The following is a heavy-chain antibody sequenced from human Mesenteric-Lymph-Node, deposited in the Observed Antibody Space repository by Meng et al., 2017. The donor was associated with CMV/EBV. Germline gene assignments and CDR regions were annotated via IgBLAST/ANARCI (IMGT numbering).Heavy chain of an antibody. D-gene: IGHD3-10*01. V-gene: IGHV4-38-2*02. Sequence: ETLSLTCTVSGYPISSGYYWGWIRQPPGKGLEWIGSVYYSGNTYHNPSLKSRVTISVDTSKNQFSLKLNSVTAADTAVYYCARENYGSGNPNWFDPWGQGTLVTVSS. CDR1: GYPISSGYY. CDR2: VYYSGNT. J-gene: IGHJ5*02. CDR3: ARENYGSGNPNWFDP.